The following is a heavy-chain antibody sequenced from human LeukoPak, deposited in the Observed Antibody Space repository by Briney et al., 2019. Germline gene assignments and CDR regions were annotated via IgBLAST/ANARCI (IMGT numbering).Heavy chain of an antibody. V-gene: IGHV4-59*01. CDR1: GGSISSYY. D-gene: IGHD6-13*01. Sequence: SETPSLTCTVSGGSISSYYWSWIRQPPGKGLEWIGYIYYSGSTNYNPSLKSRVTISVDTSKNQFSLKLSSVTAADTAVYYCARDSSRDYMDVWGKGTTVTVSS. CDR3: ARDSSRDYMDV. CDR2: IYYSGST. J-gene: IGHJ6*03.